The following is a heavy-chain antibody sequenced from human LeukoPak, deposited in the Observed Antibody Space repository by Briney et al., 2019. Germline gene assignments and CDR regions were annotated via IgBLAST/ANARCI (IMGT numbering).Heavy chain of an antibody. CDR2: INQDGTEK. CDR3: AKVAKYYYGSETYYFFEH. Sequence: GGSLRLSCAASGFTFTTYWMTWVRQASGKGLEWVANINQDGTEKYYVDSVKGRFTISRDNAKNSLCLQMNSLRVEDTAVYYCAKVAKYYYGSETYYFFEHWGQGTPVTASS. V-gene: IGHV3-7*01. D-gene: IGHD3-10*01. CDR1: GFTFTTYW. J-gene: IGHJ4*02.